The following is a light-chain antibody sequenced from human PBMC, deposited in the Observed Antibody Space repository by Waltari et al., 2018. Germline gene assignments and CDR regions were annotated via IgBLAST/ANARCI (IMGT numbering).Light chain of an antibody. V-gene: IGKV3-20*01. Sequence: EIVLTQSPGTLSLSPGERATLPCRARQSVSSSYLAWYQQKPGQAPRLLIYGASSRANGIPDRFSGSGSGTDFTLSISRLEPEDFAVYYCQQYGSSPFTFGPGTKVDIK. J-gene: IGKJ3*01. CDR2: GAS. CDR1: QSVSSSY. CDR3: QQYGSSPFT.